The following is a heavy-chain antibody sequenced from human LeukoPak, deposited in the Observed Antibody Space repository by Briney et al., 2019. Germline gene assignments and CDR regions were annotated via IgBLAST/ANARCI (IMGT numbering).Heavy chain of an antibody. Sequence: PSETLSLTCTVSGGSISSSSYYWGWIRQPPGKGLEWIGSIYYSGSTYYNPSLKSRVTISVDTSKNQFSLKLSSVTAADTAVYYCARVVLPAAPSGGEYYYMDVWGKGTTVTVSS. V-gene: IGHV4-39*07. CDR2: IYYSGST. CDR3: ARVVLPAAPSGGEYYYMDV. CDR1: GGSISSSSYY. J-gene: IGHJ6*03. D-gene: IGHD2-2*01.